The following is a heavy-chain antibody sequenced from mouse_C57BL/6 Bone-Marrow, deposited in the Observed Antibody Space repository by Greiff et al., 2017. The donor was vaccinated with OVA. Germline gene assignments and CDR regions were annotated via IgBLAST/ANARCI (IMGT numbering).Heavy chain of an antibody. CDR2: IYPGDGDT. CDR1: GYAFSSSW. CDR3: ASPYDDDGFAY. J-gene: IGHJ3*01. V-gene: IGHV1-82*01. Sequence: VQLQQSGPELVKPGASVKISCKASGYAFSSSWMNWVKQRPGKGLEWIGRIYPGDGDTNYNGKFKGKATLTADKSSSTAYMQLSSLTSEDAAVYFCASPYDDDGFAYWGQGTLVTVSA. D-gene: IGHD2-4*01.